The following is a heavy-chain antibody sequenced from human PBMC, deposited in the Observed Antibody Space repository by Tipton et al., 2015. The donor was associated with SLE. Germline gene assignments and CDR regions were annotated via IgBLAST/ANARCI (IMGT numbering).Heavy chain of an antibody. CDR2: IYYSGST. CDR3: ARHKLGFSWSYFDS. J-gene: IGHJ4*02. D-gene: IGHD3-3*01. CDR1: GGSINSYY. Sequence: TLSLTCTVSGGSINSYYWSWIRQPPGKGLEWIGYIYYSGSTNYKPSLKSRVTISVDTSKNQFSLNLSSVTAADTALYYCARHKLGFSWSYFDSWGQGTLVTASS. V-gene: IGHV4-59*08.